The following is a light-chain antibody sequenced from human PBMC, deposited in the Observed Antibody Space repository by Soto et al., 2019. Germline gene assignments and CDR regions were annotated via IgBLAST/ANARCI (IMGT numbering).Light chain of an antibody. V-gene: IGKV3-20*01. J-gene: IGKJ4*01. Sequence: EIVLTQSPGTLSLSPGERATLSCRASQSVSSSYLAWYQQKPGQAPRLLIYGASSRATGIPDRFSGSGSGTDFTLTISRLEPEDLAVYYCQQYGSSPPTFRGGTKVEIK. CDR2: GAS. CDR1: QSVSSSY. CDR3: QQYGSSPPT.